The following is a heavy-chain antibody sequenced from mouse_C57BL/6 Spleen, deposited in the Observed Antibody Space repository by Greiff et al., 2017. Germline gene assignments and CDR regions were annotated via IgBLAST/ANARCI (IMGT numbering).Heavy chain of an antibody. J-gene: IGHJ2*01. V-gene: IGHV1-80*01. Sequence: VQLQQSGAELVKPGASVKISCKASGYAFSSYWMNWVKQRPGKGLEWIGQIYPGDGDTNYNGKFKGKATLTADKSSSTAYMQLSSLTSEDPAVYFCARGLYGSSYGFLFDYWGQGTTLTVSS. D-gene: IGHD1-1*01. CDR2: IYPGDGDT. CDR1: GYAFSSYW. CDR3: ARGLYGSSYGFLFDY.